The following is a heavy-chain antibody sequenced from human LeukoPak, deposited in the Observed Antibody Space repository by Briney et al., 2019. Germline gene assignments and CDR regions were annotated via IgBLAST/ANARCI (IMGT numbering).Heavy chain of an antibody. CDR2: IYYSGST. J-gene: IGHJ2*01. CDR3: ARVSTVTTSWYFDL. V-gene: IGHV4-59*01. D-gene: IGHD4-17*01. CDR1: GGSISDYY. Sequence: MSSETLSLTCTVSGGSISDYYWSWIRQPPGKGLEWIGYIYYSGSTTYNPSLKSRVTISVDTSKNQFSLKLSSVTAADTAVYYCARVSTVTTSWYFDLWGRGTLVTVSS.